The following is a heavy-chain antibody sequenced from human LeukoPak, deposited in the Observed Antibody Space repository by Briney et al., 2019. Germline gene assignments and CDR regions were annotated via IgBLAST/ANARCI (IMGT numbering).Heavy chain of an antibody. CDR2: ISSSSSYI. Sequence: GGSLRLSCAASGFTFSSYSMNWVRQAPGKGLEWVSSISSSSSYIYYADSVKGRFTISRDNAKNSLYLQMNSLRAEDTALYYCAKDISGGNTYWYFDLWGRGTLVTVSS. J-gene: IGHJ2*01. V-gene: IGHV3-21*04. CDR3: AKDISGGNTYWYFDL. CDR1: GFTFSSYS. D-gene: IGHD6-19*01.